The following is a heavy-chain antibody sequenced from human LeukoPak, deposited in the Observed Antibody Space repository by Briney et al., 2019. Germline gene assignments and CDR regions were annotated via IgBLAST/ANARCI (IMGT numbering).Heavy chain of an antibody. J-gene: IGHJ6*03. CDR1: RFTFSNYW. CDR3: ARDRRSGGTILGRYYYMDV. Sequence: GGSLRLSCVASRFTFSNYWMTWVRQAPGKGLERVANIKKDGGETYYMESVKGRFTISRDNARNSLYLQMNSLRAEDTAVYYCARDRRSGGTILGRYYYMDVWGKGTTLTVSS. D-gene: IGHD2-15*01. CDR2: IKKDGGET. V-gene: IGHV3-7*01.